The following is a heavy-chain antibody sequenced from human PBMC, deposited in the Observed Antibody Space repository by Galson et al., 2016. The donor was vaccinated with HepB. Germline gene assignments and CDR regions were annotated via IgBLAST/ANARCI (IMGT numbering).Heavy chain of an antibody. Sequence: SLRLSCAASGFTFDDYAMHWVRQAPGKGLEWVSGTSWNSGSIGYADSVKGRFTISRDNDMNSLHLQMNILRAEDTALYYCARGRGSNWRDAFDIWGQGTMVTVSS. D-gene: IGHD6-13*01. V-gene: IGHV3-9*01. J-gene: IGHJ3*02. CDR2: TSWNSGSI. CDR3: ARGRGSNWRDAFDI. CDR1: GFTFDDYA.